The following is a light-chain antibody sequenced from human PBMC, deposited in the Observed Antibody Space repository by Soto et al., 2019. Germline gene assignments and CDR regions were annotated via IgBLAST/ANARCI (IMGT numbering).Light chain of an antibody. V-gene: IGKV3-11*01. CDR3: QQRHMWPIT. Sequence: DIVLTQSPVTPSSPPVERATLSCKASQSFRGLLAWYQQKPGQAPRLLIYDAYNRATGIPPRFSGSGSGTDFTLTISSLEPEDSAVYDCQQRHMWPITFGQGTRLEIK. J-gene: IGKJ5*01. CDR1: QSFRGL. CDR2: DAY.